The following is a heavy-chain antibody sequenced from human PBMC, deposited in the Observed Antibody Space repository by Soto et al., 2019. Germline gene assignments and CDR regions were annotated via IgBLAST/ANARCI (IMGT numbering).Heavy chain of an antibody. CDR2: INPNSGGT. Sequence: ASVKVSCKASGYTFTGYYMHWVRQAPGQGLEWMGWINPNSGGTNYAQKFQGWVTMTRDTSISTAYMELSRLRSDDTAVYYGARGDSCYDLRYYYCMDVWGQGTTVTVSS. CDR1: GYTFTGYY. CDR3: ARGDSCYDLRYYYCMDV. D-gene: IGHD5-12*01. V-gene: IGHV1-2*04. J-gene: IGHJ6*02.